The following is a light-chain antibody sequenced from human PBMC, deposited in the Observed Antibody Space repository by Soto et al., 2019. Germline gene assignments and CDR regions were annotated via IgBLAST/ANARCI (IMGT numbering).Light chain of an antibody. V-gene: IGKV3-20*01. CDR2: GAS. CDR1: QSVSSNY. CDR3: QQYGSSHGFT. Sequence: EIVLTQSPGTLSLSPGERATLSSRASQSVSSNYLAWYQQKPGQAPRLLIYGASSRATGIPDRFSGSGSGTDFTLTISRLEPEDFAVYYCQQYGSSHGFTFGPGTKVDIK. J-gene: IGKJ3*01.